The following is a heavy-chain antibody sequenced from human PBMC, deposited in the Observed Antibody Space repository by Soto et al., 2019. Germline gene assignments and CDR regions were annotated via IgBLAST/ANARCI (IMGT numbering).Heavy chain of an antibody. Sequence: PGGSMRLSCAVSGIAVSSLYMSWVRQAPAKGLEWVSVIYRDDTTYYADSVKGRFTISRDSSENTLFLQVNSLRPEDTGVYFCAGDSAAGRLFFWGQGTLVTVLL. CDR3: AGDSAAGRLFF. D-gene: IGHD6-19*01. V-gene: IGHV3-53*01. J-gene: IGHJ4*02. CDR1: GIAVSSLY. CDR2: IYRDDTT.